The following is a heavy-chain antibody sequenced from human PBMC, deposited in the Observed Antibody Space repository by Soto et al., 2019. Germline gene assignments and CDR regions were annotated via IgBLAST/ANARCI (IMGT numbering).Heavy chain of an antibody. CDR3: AKDWGSSGWYNWFDP. CDR1: GFTFSTSG. V-gene: IGHV3-30*18. CDR2: ISHDGGAT. Sequence: QVQLVESGGGVVQPGRSLRLSCAASGFTFSTSGMHWIRQAPGKGLEWVAMISHDGGATYYVDSVKGRFTISRDTDKNTLHLQMDSLRPEDTATYYCAKDWGSSGWYNWFDPWGQGILVTVSS. J-gene: IGHJ5*02. D-gene: IGHD6-13*01.